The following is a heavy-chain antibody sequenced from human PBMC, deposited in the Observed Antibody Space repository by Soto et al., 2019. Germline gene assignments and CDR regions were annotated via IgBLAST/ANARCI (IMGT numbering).Heavy chain of an antibody. V-gene: IGHV3-48*02. J-gene: IGHJ4*02. CDR2: ISSSISTM. CDR3: ARVVSGSAVVDFDY. D-gene: IGHD5-18*01. Sequence: EVQLVESGGGLVQPGGSLRLSCAASGFTFSSYSMNWVRQAPGKGLEWLSYISSSISTMHYADSVKGRFTISRVNANNSRYLQINSLRDEDTAVYYCARVVSGSAVVDFDYWGQGTLVTVSS. CDR1: GFTFSSYS.